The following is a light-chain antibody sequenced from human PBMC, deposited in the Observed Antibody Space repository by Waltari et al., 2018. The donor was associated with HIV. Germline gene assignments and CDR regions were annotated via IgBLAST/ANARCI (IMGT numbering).Light chain of an antibody. V-gene: IGLV3-9*01. J-gene: IGLJ2*01. CDR1: NSGSKN. Sequence: SYELTQPLSVSVALGQTARITCGGNNSGSKNVHWYQQKPGQDPVLVIYRDSNRPSGIPGRFSGANSGNTATLTISRAQAGDEADYYCQVWDSSTAKVFGGGTKLTVL. CDR2: RDS. CDR3: QVWDSSTAKV.